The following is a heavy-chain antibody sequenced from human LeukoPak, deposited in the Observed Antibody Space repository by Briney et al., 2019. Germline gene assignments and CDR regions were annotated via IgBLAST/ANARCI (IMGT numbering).Heavy chain of an antibody. V-gene: IGHV3-43*01. Sequence: PGGSLILSCAASGFTFDDHTMHWVRQAPGKDLEWVSLISWDCGSTYYADSVKGRFTISRDNSKNTLHLQMNSLRAEDTAVYYCAKEPYATPGYWGQGTLVTVSS. CDR1: GFTFDDHT. D-gene: IGHD4-17*01. CDR2: ISWDCGST. J-gene: IGHJ4*02. CDR3: AKEPYATPGY.